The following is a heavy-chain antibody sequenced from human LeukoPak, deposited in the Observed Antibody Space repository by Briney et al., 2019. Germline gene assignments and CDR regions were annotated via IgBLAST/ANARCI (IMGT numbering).Heavy chain of an antibody. CDR2: IYYSGST. J-gene: IGHJ6*02. D-gene: IGHD3-10*01. Sequence: SETLSVTCTVSGGSISSYYWSWIRQPQGKGLEWIGYIYYSGSTNYNPSLKSRVTISVDTSKNQFSLKLSSVTAADTAVYYCAREYYYGSGSYSGYYYYGMDVWGQGTTVTVSS. V-gene: IGHV4-59*08. CDR3: AREYYYGSGSYSGYYYYGMDV. CDR1: GGSISSYY.